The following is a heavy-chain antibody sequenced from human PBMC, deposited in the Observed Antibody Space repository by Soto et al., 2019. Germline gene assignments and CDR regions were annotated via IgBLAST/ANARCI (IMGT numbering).Heavy chain of an antibody. CDR1: GGSISSGGYY. CDR2: IYYSGST. J-gene: IGHJ5*02. D-gene: IGHD2-15*01. CDR3: ARHHSPEVPTHWFAP. V-gene: IGHV4-31*03. Sequence: QVQLQESGPGLVKPSQTLSLTCTVSGGSISSGGYYWSWIRQHPGKGLEWIGYIYYSGSTYYNPSLKSRVTISVDTSKNQFSLQLSSVPAADTAVYYCARHHSPEVPTHWFAPWGQGTLVTVSS.